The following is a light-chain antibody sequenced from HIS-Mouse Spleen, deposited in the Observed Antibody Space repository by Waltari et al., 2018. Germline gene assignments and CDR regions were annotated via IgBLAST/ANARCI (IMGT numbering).Light chain of an antibody. V-gene: IGKV3-15*01. J-gene: IGKJ2*01. CDR2: GAS. CDR3: QQYNNWPPYT. CDR1: PSVSRT. Sequence: EIVMTQSPATLSVSPGERATLPCRASPSVSRTLAWYQQKPGQAPRLLIYGASTRATGIPARFSGSGSGTEFTLTISSLQSEDFAVYYCQQYNNWPPYTFGQGTKLEIK.